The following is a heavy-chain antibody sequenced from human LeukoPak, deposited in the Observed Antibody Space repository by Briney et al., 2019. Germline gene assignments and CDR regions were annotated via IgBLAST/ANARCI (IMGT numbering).Heavy chain of an antibody. J-gene: IGHJ4*02. CDR2: IKQDGSEK. CDR3: AKDHVYSSGWTTDLDY. V-gene: IGHV3-7*03. Sequence: GGSLRLSCAASGFTFSTYWMSWVRQAPGKGLEWVANIKQDGSEKYYVDSVKGRFTISRDNAKNSLYLQMNSLRAEDTAVYYCAKDHVYSSGWTTDLDYWGQGTLVTVSS. CDR1: GFTFSTYW. D-gene: IGHD6-19*01.